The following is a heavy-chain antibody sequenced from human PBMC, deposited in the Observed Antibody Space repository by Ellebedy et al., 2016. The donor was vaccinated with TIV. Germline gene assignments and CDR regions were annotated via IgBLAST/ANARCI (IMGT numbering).Heavy chain of an antibody. CDR3: TTDVVVVPAAMPEVGIDP. J-gene: IGHJ5*02. D-gene: IGHD2-2*01. Sequence: GESLKISXAASGFIFSNAWMSWVRQAPGKGLEWVGRIKSKSDGGTVDYAAPVKGRFTISRDDSKNTLYLQMNSLRPEDTAVYYCTTDVVVVPAAMPEVGIDPWGQGTLVTVSS. CDR1: GFIFSNAW. CDR2: IKSKSDGGTV. V-gene: IGHV3-15*01.